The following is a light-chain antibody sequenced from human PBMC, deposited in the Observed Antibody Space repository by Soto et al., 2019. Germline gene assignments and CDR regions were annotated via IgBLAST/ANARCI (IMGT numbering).Light chain of an antibody. CDR2: NNN. J-gene: IGLJ2*01. Sequence: QSVLTQPPSASGTPGQRITISCSGSSSNIGSYSVNWYQQFPGTAPKLLIYNNNQRPSGVPDRFSGSKFGTSVSLAISGLQPEDEADYYCAAWDDSLNGVVFGGGTKLTVL. CDR3: AAWDDSLNGVV. CDR1: SSNIGSYS. V-gene: IGLV1-44*01.